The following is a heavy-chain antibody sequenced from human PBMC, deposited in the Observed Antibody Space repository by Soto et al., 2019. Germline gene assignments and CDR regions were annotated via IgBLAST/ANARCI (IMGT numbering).Heavy chain of an antibody. Sequence: GGSLRLSWAACGSTFISYAMSCVRQAPGEGLEWVSVICGSGDATYYSESLKCRFTISRDDSKNTLYLQLNSLRRDDTAVHYCVGVEYYDLPEWFDPWGPGTLVTVSS. CDR2: ICGSGDAT. J-gene: IGHJ5*02. D-gene: IGHD3-3*01. CDR1: GSTFISYA. V-gene: IGHV3-23*01. CDR3: VGVEYYDLPEWFDP.